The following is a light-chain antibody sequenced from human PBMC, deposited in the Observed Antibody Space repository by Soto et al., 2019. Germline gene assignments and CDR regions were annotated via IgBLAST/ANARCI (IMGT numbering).Light chain of an antibody. CDR3: SSYAGSNNFV. CDR1: SSYVGTYKY. J-gene: IGLJ1*01. V-gene: IGLV2-8*01. Sequence: QSAVTQPPSAAGSPGQAVRSACTWSSSYVGTYKYVSWYQQHPGKAPKLMIYEVTKRPSGVPDRFSGSKSGNTASLTVSGLQAEDEADYYCSSYAGSNNFVFGTGTKVTVL. CDR2: EVT.